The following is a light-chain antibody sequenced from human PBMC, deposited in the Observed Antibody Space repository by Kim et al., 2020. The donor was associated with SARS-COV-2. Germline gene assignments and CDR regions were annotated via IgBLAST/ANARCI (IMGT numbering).Light chain of an antibody. V-gene: IGKV3-15*01. Sequence: SVPPGERAALSCRASQSVSSNLAWYQQNPGQAPRLLIYGSSTRATGIPARFSGGGSGTEFTLTISSLQSEDFAVYYCQQYNNWPGSFGQGTKLEI. CDR1: QSVSSN. J-gene: IGKJ2*03. CDR2: GSS. CDR3: QQYNNWPGS.